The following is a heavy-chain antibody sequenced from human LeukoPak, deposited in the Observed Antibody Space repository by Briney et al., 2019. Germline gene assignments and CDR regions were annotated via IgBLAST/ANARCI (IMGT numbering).Heavy chain of an antibody. Sequence: SETLSLTCTVSGGASSSYYWSWIRQPPGKGLEWIGYIYYSGSTNYNPSLKSRVTMSGDTSKNQFSLKLSSVTAADTAVYYCARDGGYSSGWYYYWGQGTLVTVSS. CDR3: ARDGGYSSGWYYY. CDR2: IYYSGST. CDR1: GGASSSYY. V-gene: IGHV4-59*12. D-gene: IGHD6-19*01. J-gene: IGHJ4*02.